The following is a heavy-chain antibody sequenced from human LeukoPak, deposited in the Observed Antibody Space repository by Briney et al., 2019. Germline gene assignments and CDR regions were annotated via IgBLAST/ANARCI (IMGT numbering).Heavy chain of an antibody. V-gene: IGHV1-8*01. CDR3: ARSSIVEMAHDY. CDR2: MNPNSGNT. D-gene: IGHD5-24*01. J-gene: IGHJ4*02. CDR1: GYTFTSYD. Sequence: ASVKVSCKASGYTFTSYDINWVRQATGQGLEWMGWMNPNSGNTGYAQKFQGRVTMTRNTSISTAYMELSSLRSEDTAVYYCARSSIVEMAHDYWGQGTLVTVSS.